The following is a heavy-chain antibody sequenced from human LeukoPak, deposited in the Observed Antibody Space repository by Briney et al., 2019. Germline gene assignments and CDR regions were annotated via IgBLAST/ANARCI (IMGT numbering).Heavy chain of an antibody. Sequence: AAVKVSFKTSRYSHSCYQMHWVRQAPGQGHECMGIVIPSSGEARYAQKFQGRVTMTRDTSTSTAYMELSSLRSEDTAVYYCARAGSRSSISGCGYWGQGSLVTVSS. V-gene: IGHV1-46*01. J-gene: IGHJ4*02. CDR2: VIPSSGEA. CDR3: ARAGSRSSISGCGY. CDR1: RYSHSCYQ. D-gene: IGHD6-6*01.